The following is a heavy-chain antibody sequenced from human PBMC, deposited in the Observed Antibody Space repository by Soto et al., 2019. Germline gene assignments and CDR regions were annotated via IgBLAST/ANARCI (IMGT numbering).Heavy chain of an antibody. CDR1: GGSISSSSYY. CDR3: ARISVAPRYMDV. D-gene: IGHD5-12*01. CDR2: FYYSGST. Sequence: SETLSLTCTVSGGSISSSSYYWGWIRQSPGKGLEWIGSFYYSGSTYYSPSLRSRVTISGDTSRKQISLRLSSVTAADTAVYYCARISVAPRYMDVWGKGTTVTVSS. J-gene: IGHJ6*03. V-gene: IGHV4-39*01.